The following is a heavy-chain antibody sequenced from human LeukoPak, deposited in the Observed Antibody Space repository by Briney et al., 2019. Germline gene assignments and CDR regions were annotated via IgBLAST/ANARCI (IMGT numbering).Heavy chain of an antibody. CDR1: GFTFSSYW. CDR3: ARVGLVRGVIIYYYYYYGMDV. J-gene: IGHJ6*02. D-gene: IGHD3-10*01. V-gene: IGHV3-7*03. CDR2: IKQDGSEK. Sequence: GGSLRLSCAASGFTFSSYWMSWVRQAPGKGLEWVANIKQDGSEKYYVDSVKGRFTISRDNAKNSLYLQMNSLRAGDTAVYYCARVGLVRGVIIYYYYYYGMDVWGQGTTVTVSS.